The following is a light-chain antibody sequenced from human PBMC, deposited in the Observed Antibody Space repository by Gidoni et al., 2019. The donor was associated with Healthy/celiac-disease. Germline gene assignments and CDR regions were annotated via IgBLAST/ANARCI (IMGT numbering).Light chain of an antibody. J-gene: IGKJ3*01. CDR1: QSVSSSY. V-gene: IGKV3-20*01. CDR2: GAS. CDR3: QQYGSPHQGFT. Sequence: EIVLTQSPGTLSLSPGERATLSCRASQSVSSSYLAWYQQKPGQAPRLLIDGASSRATGIPDRFSGSGSGTDFTLTISRLEPEDFAVYYCQQYGSPHQGFTFGPGTKVDIK.